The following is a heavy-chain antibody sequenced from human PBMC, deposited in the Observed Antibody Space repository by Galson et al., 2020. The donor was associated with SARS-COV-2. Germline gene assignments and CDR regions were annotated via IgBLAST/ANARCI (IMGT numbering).Heavy chain of an antibody. Sequence: GESLKISCAASGFTFDNYAMNWVRQAPGKGLEWVSGISGSGVSTYYADSVKGRFTISRDNSKNTLYLQINSLRAEDTAVDYCAKDLSVLLPRGFDYWGQGTLVTVSS. J-gene: IGHJ4*02. CDR1: GFTFDNYA. D-gene: IGHD3-22*01. CDR2: ISGSGVST. CDR3: AKDLSVLLPRGFDY. V-gene: IGHV3-23*01.